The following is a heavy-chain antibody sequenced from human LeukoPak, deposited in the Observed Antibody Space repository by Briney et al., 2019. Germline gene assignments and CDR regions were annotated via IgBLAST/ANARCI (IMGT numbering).Heavy chain of an antibody. D-gene: IGHD3-10*01. CDR1: GFTFDDYA. Sequence: PGGSLRLSCAAAGFTFDDYAMHWVRQAPGKGLEWVSGISWNSGSIGYADSVKGRFTISRDNAKNSLYLQMNSLRAEDMALYYCAKGSSPMVRGANPQLDYWGQGTLVTVSS. CDR3: AKGSSPMVRGANPQLDY. J-gene: IGHJ4*02. V-gene: IGHV3-9*03. CDR2: ISWNSGSI.